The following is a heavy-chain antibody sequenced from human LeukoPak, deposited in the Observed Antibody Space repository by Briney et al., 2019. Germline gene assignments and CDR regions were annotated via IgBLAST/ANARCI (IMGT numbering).Heavy chain of an antibody. V-gene: IGHV3-21*01. J-gene: IGHJ4*01. CDR2: ILPDGRDT. D-gene: IGHD3-10*01. Sequence: GGSLRLSCVASGFTFTIYSMNWVRRAPGKGLECVASILPDGRDTHYTDSVKGLFTISRDNAKNAVFLQMNSLRAEDTAFYSCVAGEFSFDYGGQEPWSPSPQ. CDR3: VAGEFSFDY. CDR1: GFTFTIYS.